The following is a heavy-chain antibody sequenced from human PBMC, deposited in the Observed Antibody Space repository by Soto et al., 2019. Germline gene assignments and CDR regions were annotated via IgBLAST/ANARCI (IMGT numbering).Heavy chain of an antibody. CDR3: ASGGSSNWFDP. D-gene: IGHD1-26*01. CDR1: SGSISSADYY. V-gene: IGHV4-30-4*01. CDR2: IYYTGSA. Sequence: VQLQESGPGLVKPSQTLSLTCTVSSGSISSADYYWSWIRQPPGKGLEWIGYIYYTGSAYYNPSLKSRVTMSVDTSKNQFFLKVPSVTAADTAVYYCASGGSSNWFDPWGQGTLVTVSS. J-gene: IGHJ5*02.